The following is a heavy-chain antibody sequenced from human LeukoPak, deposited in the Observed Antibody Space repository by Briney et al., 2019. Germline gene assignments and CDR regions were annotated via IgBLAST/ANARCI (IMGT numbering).Heavy chain of an antibody. CDR3: ARMRIAAAGFDY. Sequence: SETLSLTCTVSGGSISSSGYYYCWVRQPPGKGLEWIGCVSYSGTIHYNPSLKSRVTISVDTSKNQFSLKLSSVTAADTAVYYCARMRIAAAGFDYWGQGTLVTVSS. V-gene: IGHV4-39*07. D-gene: IGHD6-13*01. J-gene: IGHJ4*02. CDR2: VSYSGTI. CDR1: GGSISSSGYY.